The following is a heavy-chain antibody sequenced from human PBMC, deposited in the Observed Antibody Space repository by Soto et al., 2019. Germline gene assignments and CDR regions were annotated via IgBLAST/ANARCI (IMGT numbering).Heavy chain of an antibody. V-gene: IGHV4-59*02. D-gene: IGHD6-19*01. J-gene: IGHJ5*02. CDR2: IYYSGST. Sequence: SGTLSLTCAVSGGCVSSYYWSWIRQPPGKGLEWIGYIYYSGSTNYNPSLKSRVTISVDTSKNQFSLKLSSVTAADTAVYYCARDLAVTTKQWLVLGWFDPWGQGTLVTVSS. CDR3: ARDLAVTTKQWLVLGWFDP. CDR1: GGCVSSYY.